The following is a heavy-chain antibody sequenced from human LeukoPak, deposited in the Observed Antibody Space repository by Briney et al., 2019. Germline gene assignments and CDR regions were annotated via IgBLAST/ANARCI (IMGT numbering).Heavy chain of an antibody. J-gene: IGHJ4*02. CDR3: ARGLSSAPYHSSGCYVASYYFDY. CDR2: INHSGST. V-gene: IGHV4-34*01. D-gene: IGHD3-22*01. Sequence: SETLSLACAVYGGSFSGYYWSWIRQPPGKGLEWIGEINHSGSTNYNPSLKSRVTISVDTSKNQFSLKLSSVTAADTAVYYCARGLSSAPYHSSGCYVASYYFDYWGQGTLATVSS. CDR1: GGSFSGYY.